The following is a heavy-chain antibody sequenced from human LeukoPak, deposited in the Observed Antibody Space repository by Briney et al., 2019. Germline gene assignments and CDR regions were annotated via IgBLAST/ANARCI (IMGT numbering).Heavy chain of an antibody. J-gene: IGHJ4*02. CDR3: SFATSGWKANLDY. D-gene: IGHD6-19*01. CDR1: GITFRNSA. CDR2: ITSNSNGATA. V-gene: IGHV3-49*04. Sequence: GGSLRLSCTASGITFRNSAINWVRQAPGKGLEWVGFITSNSNGATAEYATSVKGRFSISRDDSTSIAYLQMNSLKSEDTGVYYCSFATSGWKANLDYWGRGSPVTVSS.